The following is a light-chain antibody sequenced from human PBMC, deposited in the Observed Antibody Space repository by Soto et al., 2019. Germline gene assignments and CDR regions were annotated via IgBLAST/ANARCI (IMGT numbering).Light chain of an antibody. V-gene: IGKV3-11*01. Sequence: EIVLTQSPATLSLSPGERATLSCRASQSVSSYLAWYQQKPGQAPRLLISDASNRATGIPARFSGSGSGTDFTLTISSLEPEDFAVYYSQQRSNWLFTFGPGTKVDIK. CDR3: QQRSNWLFT. J-gene: IGKJ3*01. CDR1: QSVSSY. CDR2: DAS.